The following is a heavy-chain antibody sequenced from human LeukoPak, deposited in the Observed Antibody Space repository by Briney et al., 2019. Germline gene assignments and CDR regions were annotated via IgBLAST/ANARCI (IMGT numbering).Heavy chain of an antibody. V-gene: IGHV3-74*01. Sequence: PGGSLRLSCAASGFTFSSYWMHWDRQAPGKGLVWVSRINSDGSSTSYADSVKGRFTISRDNAKNTLYLQMNSLRAEDTAVYYCAKDFSGYDTCDYWGQGTLVTVSS. CDR3: AKDFSGYDTCDY. CDR2: INSDGSST. CDR1: GFTFSSYW. J-gene: IGHJ4*02. D-gene: IGHD5-12*01.